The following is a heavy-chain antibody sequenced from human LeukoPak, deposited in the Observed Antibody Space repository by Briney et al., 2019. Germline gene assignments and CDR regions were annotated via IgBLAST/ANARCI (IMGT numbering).Heavy chain of an antibody. CDR3: ARGGDTIGSIRSPFDI. Sequence: GGSASLSCAASGFTVSDNYTSWVRQAPGKGLEWVSAISGGGSTYYADSVKGRFIISRDNSKNTVYLQLNSLRAEDTAVYYCARGGDTIGSIRSPFDIWGQGTMVTVSS. D-gene: IGHD3-22*01. V-gene: IGHV3-53*01. J-gene: IGHJ3*02. CDR2: ISGGGST. CDR1: GFTVSDNY.